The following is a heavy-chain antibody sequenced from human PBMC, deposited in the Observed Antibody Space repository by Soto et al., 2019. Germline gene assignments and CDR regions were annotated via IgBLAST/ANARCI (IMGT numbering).Heavy chain of an antibody. CDR3: AKGGDIVVVVASFFDY. J-gene: IGHJ4*02. V-gene: IGHV3-23*01. CDR2: ISGSGGST. D-gene: IGHD2-15*01. CDR1: GFTFSSYA. Sequence: EVQLLESGGGLVQPGGSLRLSCAASGFTFSSYAMSWVRQAPGKGLEWVSAISGSGGSTYYADSVKGRFTISRDNSKNTLYLEMNSLRAEGTGVDYCAKGGDIVVVVASFFDYWGQGTLVTVSS.